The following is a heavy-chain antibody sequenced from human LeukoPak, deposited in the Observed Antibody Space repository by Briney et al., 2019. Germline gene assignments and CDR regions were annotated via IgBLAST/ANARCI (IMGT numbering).Heavy chain of an antibody. CDR1: GFTFSSHW. Sequence: GGSLRLSCAASGFTFSSHWMSCVRQAPGKGLEWVANIKQDGSEKYYVDSVKGRFTISRDNAKNSLYLQMNSLRAEDTAVYYCARAPRYCSGGSCRSWGQGTLVTVSS. J-gene: IGHJ4*02. V-gene: IGHV3-7*01. CDR3: ARAPRYCSGGSCRS. CDR2: IKQDGSEK. D-gene: IGHD2-15*01.